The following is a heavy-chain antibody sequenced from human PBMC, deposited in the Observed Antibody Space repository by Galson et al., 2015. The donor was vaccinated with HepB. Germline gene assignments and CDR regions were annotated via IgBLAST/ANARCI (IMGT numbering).Heavy chain of an antibody. Sequence: SVKVSCKASGYTFTNYGISWLRQAPGQGLEWMGWISPHNGNTNYAQKLQGRVTMTTDTSTSTAYMELRSLRSDDTAVYYCARDPRKRAVAVIGLYYYNGMGVWGQGTTVTVSS. CDR2: ISPHNGNT. CDR3: ARDPRKRAVAVIGLYYYNGMGV. D-gene: IGHD6-19*01. CDR1: GYTFTNYG. J-gene: IGHJ6*02. V-gene: IGHV1-18*04.